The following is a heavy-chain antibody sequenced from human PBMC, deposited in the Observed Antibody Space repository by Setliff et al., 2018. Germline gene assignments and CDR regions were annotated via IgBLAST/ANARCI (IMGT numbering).Heavy chain of an antibody. V-gene: IGHV3-23*03. CDR3: SRLVRYCTTTSCQRLSGDEY. CDR2: IYSGDRST. Sequence: PGGSLRLSCAASEFGFSNYWMHWVRQGPGKGPMWVSTIYSGDRSTFYTDSVKGRFTISRDSSKNTLYLQMNSLRSDDTAVYYCSRLVRYCTTTSCQRLSGDEYWGQGTLVTVSS. D-gene: IGHD2-2*01. J-gene: IGHJ4*02. CDR1: EFGFSNYW.